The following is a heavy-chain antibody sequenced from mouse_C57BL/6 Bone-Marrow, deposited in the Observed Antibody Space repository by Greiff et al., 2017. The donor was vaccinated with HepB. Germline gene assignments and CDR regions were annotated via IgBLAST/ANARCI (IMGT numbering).Heavy chain of an antibody. V-gene: IGHV1-19*01. CDR3: ARGSYYGSSYDYFDC. CDR2: INPYNGGT. D-gene: IGHD1-1*01. CDR1: GYTFTDYY. J-gene: IGHJ2*01. Sequence: VQLQQSGPVLVKPGASVKMSCKASGYTFTDYYMNWVKQSHGKSLEWIGVINPYNGGTSYNQKFKGKATLTVDKSSSTAYMELNSLTSEDSAVYYGARGSYYGSSYDYFDCWGQGTTLTVSS.